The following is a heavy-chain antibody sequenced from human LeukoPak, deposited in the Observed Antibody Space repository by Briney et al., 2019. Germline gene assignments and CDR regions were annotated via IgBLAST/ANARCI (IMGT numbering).Heavy chain of an antibody. J-gene: IGHJ3*02. CDR1: GFTFSSYG. V-gene: IGHV3-30*18. Sequence: PGGSLRLSCAASGFTFSSYGMHWVRQAPGKGLEWVAVISYDGSNKYYADSVKGRFTISRDNSKNTLYLQMNSLRAEDTAVYYCAKDQGSYQLLIAAFDIWGQGTMVTVSS. D-gene: IGHD2-2*01. CDR3: AKDQGSYQLLIAAFDI. CDR2: ISYDGSNK.